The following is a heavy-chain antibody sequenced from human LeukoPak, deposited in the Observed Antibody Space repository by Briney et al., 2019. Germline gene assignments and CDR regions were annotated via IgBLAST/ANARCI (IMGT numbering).Heavy chain of an antibody. D-gene: IGHD3-16*02. CDR3: ARDQTDYVWGSYRHLYYIDY. J-gene: IGHJ4*02. Sequence: SETLSLTCTVSGGSISSYYWSWIRQPPGKGLEWIGYIYYSGSTNYNPSLKSRVTISVDTSKNQFSLKLSSVTAADTAVYYCARDQTDYVWGSYRHLYYIDYWGQGTLVTVSS. V-gene: IGHV4-59*01. CDR1: GGSISSYY. CDR2: IYYSGST.